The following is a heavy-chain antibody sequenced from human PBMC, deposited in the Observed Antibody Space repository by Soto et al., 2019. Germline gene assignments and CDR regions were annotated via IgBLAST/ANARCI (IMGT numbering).Heavy chain of an antibody. CDR3: VRDFQWAFDY. J-gene: IGHJ4*02. D-gene: IGHD1-26*01. Sequence: LRHSCAESGSIFSDYDINCKRQAPGKGLEWVSYFSSSSSYTNYADSVKGRFTISRDNAKNSLYLQMNSLRAEDTAVYYCVRDFQWAFDYWGQGTLVTVS. CDR2: FSSSSSYT. CDR1: GSIFSDYD. V-gene: IGHV3-11*05.